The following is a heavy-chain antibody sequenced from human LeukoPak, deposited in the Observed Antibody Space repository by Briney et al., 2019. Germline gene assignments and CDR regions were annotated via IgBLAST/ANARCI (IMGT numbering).Heavy chain of an antibody. V-gene: IGHV4-59*01. CDR3: AREAGGHYYDSSGYYPFDY. CDR2: IYYSGST. J-gene: IGHJ4*02. Sequence: PSETLSLTCTVSGGSISSYYWSWIRQPPGKGLEWIGYIYYSGSTNYNPSLKSRVTISVDTSKNQFSLKLSSVTAADTAVYHCAREAGGHYYDSSGYYPFDYWGQGTLVTVSS. CDR1: GGSISSYY. D-gene: IGHD3-22*01.